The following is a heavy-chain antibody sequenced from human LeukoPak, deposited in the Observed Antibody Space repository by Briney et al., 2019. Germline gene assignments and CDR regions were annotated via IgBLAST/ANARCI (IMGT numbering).Heavy chain of an antibody. CDR3: ARDLESLWFGENSGGFDY. Sequence: GGSLRLSCAASGFTFSSYGMHWVRQAPGKGLEWVAVIWYDGSNKYYADSVKGRFTISRDNSKNTLYLQMNSLRAEDTAVYYCARDLESLWFGENSGGFDYWGQGTLVTVSS. D-gene: IGHD3-10*01. V-gene: IGHV3-33*01. J-gene: IGHJ4*02. CDR2: IWYDGSNK. CDR1: GFTFSSYG.